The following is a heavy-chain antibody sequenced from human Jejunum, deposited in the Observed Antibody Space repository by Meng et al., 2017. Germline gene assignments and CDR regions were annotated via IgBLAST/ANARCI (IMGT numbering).Heavy chain of an antibody. D-gene: IGHD2-15*01. CDR3: AKRSVVAAWGAFAY. V-gene: IGHV3-23*01. Sequence: GESLKISCAASGFTFSSYAMSWVRQAPGKGLEWVSSISHSGATTYYADSVKGRFTISRDNSRNALYLQMNGLRAEDTALYYCAKRSVVAAWGAFAYWGQGALVTVSS. J-gene: IGHJ4*01. CDR2: ISHSGATT. CDR1: GFTFSSYA.